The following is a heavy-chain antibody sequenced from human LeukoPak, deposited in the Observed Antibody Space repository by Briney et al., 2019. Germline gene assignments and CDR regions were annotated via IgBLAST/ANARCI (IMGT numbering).Heavy chain of an antibody. CDR1: GFTFSSYA. CDR2: ISGSGGST. J-gene: IGHJ4*02. CDR3: ARDILGYCSGGSCYLDYFDY. D-gene: IGHD2-15*01. Sequence: GGSLRLSWAASGFTFSSYAMSWVRQAPGKGLEWVSAISGSGGSTYYADSVKGRFTISRDNSKNTLYLQMNSLRAEDTAVYYCARDILGYCSGGSCYLDYFDYWGQGTLVTVSS. V-gene: IGHV3-23*01.